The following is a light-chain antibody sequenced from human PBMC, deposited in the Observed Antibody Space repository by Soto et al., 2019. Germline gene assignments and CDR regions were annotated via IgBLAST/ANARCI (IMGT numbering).Light chain of an antibody. CDR1: QSVLYSSNNKNY. CDR3: QQYYITPLT. Sequence: DIVMTQSPDSLAVSLGERANINCKSSQSVLYSSNNKNYLAWYQQKPGQPPKLLIYWASTRESGVPDRFSGTASGTDFTLTISSLQAEDVAVYYCQQYYITPLTFGPGTKGDIK. J-gene: IGKJ3*01. CDR2: WAS. V-gene: IGKV4-1*01.